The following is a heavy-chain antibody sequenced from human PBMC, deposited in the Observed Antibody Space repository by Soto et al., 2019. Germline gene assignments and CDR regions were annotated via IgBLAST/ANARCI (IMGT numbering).Heavy chain of an antibody. CDR1: GFTFSSYS. CDR2: ISSSSSYI. V-gene: IGHV3-21*01. Sequence: EVQLVESGGGLVKPGGSLRLSCAASGFTFSSYSMNWVRQAPGKGLEWVSSISSSSSYIYYADSVKGRFTISRDNAKNSLYLQMNSRRAEDTAVYYCARDGVEGWPSRPFDYWGQGTLVTVSS. J-gene: IGHJ4*02. D-gene: IGHD3-3*01. CDR3: ARDGVEGWPSRPFDY.